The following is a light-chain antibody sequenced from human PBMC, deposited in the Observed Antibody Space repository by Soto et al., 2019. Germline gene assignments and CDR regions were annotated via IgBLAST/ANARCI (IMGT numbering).Light chain of an antibody. CDR3: SSYTTSSTVV. CDR2: DVS. Sequence: QSALTQPASVSGSPGQSITTSCTGTSSDVGTYKYVSWYQQHPGKAPKLMIYDVSNRPSGVSNRFSGSKSGNTASLTISGLQAEDEADYYCSSYTTSSTVVFGGGTKLTVL. V-gene: IGLV2-14*01. J-gene: IGLJ2*01. CDR1: SSDVGTYKY.